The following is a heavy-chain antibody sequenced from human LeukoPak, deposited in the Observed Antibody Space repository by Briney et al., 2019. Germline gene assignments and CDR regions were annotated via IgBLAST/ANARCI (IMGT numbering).Heavy chain of an antibody. CDR3: ARGRGPAACGY. J-gene: IGHJ4*02. CDR2: IYHSGST. Sequence: SETLFLTCAVSGYSISSGYYWGWIRQPPGKGLEWIGSIYHSGSTYYNPSLKSRVTISVDTSKNQFSLKLSSVTAADTAVYYCARGRGPAACGYWGQGTLVTVSS. D-gene: IGHD2-2*01. CDR1: GYSISSGYY. V-gene: IGHV4-38-2*01.